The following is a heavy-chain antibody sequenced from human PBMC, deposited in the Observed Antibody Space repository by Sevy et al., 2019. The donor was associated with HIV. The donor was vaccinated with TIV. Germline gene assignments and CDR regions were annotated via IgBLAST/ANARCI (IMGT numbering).Heavy chain of an antibody. CDR2: IRSSDEAI. Sequence: GGSLRLSCAASGFTFSDYYMSWIRQPPGKGLEWVSYIRSSDEAIFYADSVKGRFTISRDNARNSLYLQMNSLRAEDTAVYYCARVPESYDSTGYYLGPQYYFDHWGQGTLVTVSS. D-gene: IGHD3-22*01. J-gene: IGHJ4*02. CDR1: GFTFSDYY. V-gene: IGHV3-11*01. CDR3: ARVPESYDSTGYYLGPQYYFDH.